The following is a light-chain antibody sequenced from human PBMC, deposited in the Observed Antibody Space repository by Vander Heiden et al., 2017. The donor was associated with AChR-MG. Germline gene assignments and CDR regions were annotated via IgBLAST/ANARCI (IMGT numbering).Light chain of an antibody. J-gene: IGKJ2*01. CDR2: VVS. V-gene: IGKV1-9*01. CDR1: QGITSF. CDR3: QQLNSFPRYN. Sequence: DVQLTQSPSFLSASVGDSVTITCRASQGITSFLAWYQQKPGKAPELLIYVVSALKSGVPSRFRGSGSGTEFTLTISSLQPEDFATYYCQQLNSFPRYNVGQGTKLEIK.